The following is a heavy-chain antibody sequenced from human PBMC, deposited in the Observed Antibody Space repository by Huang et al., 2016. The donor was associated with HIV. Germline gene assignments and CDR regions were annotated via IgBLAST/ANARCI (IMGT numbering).Heavy chain of an antibody. CDR2: INSDGSSS. CDR1: GFTFSSYW. D-gene: IGHD3-22*01. V-gene: IGHV3-74*01. J-gene: IGHJ4*02. Sequence: EVQLVESGGGLVQPGGSLSLSCAASGFTFSSYWMHWVRQAPGKGLVWVSRINSDGSSSGYADSVKGRFTISRDNAKNTLYLQMNSLRAEDTAVYYCVRDPRIQSWLNYFDYWGQGTLVSVSS. CDR3: VRDPRIQSWLNYFDY.